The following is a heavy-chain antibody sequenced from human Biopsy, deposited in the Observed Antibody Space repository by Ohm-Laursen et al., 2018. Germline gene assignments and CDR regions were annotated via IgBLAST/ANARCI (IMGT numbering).Heavy chain of an antibody. CDR2: VNPKSGDT. D-gene: IGHD2-2*01. CDR3: ARGRRHCSGTCSRWYFDL. V-gene: IGHV1-2*02. Sequence: ASVKVSCKTSGYTFTAFSVHWLRQAPGQGLEWMGWVNPKSGDTDYPQNFQGRVSMTRDTSISTAYMDLSRLRSDDTAVYYCARGRRHCSGTCSRWYFDLWGRGTLVTVSS. J-gene: IGHJ2*01. CDR1: GYTFTAFS.